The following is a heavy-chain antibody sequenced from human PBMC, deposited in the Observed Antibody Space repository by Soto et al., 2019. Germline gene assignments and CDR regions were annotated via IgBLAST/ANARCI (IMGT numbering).Heavy chain of an antibody. CDR1: GGSSSNTNW. V-gene: IGHV4-4*02. D-gene: IGHD3-16*01. J-gene: IGHJ4*02. CDR2: IYHSGST. Sequence: QVHLQESGPGLVKPSGTLSLTCAVSGGSSSNTNWWTWVRQSPGKGLEWIGEIYHSGSTNYNPSLKSRVTITLDKAKAQFPLTLTPVTAADPARVYWGRERPDFRGGGFDYWGQGTLVTVSS. CDR3: GRERPDFRGGGFDY.